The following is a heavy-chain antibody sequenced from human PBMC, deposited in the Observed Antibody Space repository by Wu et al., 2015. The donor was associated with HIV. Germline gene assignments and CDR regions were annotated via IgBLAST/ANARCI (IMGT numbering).Heavy chain of an antibody. D-gene: IGHD3-22*01. CDR1: GYTFTSYY. Sequence: QVQLVQSGAEVKKPGASVKVSCKASGYTFTSYYMHWVRQAPGQGLEWMGIINPSGGSTSYAQKFQGRVTMTRDTSTSTVYMELSSLRSEDTAVYYCARGYKNFYDSSGFYYDYWGQGTLVTVSS. J-gene: IGHJ4*02. CDR3: ARGYKNFYDSSGFYYDY. V-gene: IGHV1-46*01. CDR2: INPSGGST.